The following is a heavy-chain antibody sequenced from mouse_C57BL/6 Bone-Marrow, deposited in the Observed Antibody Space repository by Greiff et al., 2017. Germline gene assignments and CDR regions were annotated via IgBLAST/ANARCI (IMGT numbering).Heavy chain of an antibody. CDR3: ATSYYSNYDYFDY. J-gene: IGHJ2*01. CDR2: INPYNGGT. V-gene: IGHV1-54*01. D-gene: IGHD2-5*01. Sequence: QVQLQQSGAELVRPGTSVKVSCKASGYAFTNYLIEWVKQRPGQGLEWIGVINPYNGGTSYNQKFKGKATLTVDKSSSTAYMELNSLTSEDSAVYYCATSYYSNYDYFDYWGQGTTLTVSS. CDR1: GYAFTNYL.